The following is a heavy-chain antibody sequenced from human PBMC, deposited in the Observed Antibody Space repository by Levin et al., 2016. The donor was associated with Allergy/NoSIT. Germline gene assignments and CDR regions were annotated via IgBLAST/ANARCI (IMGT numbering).Heavy chain of an antibody. CDR3: VRGLHYLVRYYYGLDV. CDR1: GDTFSNYA. V-gene: IGHV1-69*13. J-gene: IGHJ6*02. D-gene: IGHD2-8*02. Sequence: SVKVSCKASGDTFSNYAISWVRQAPGQGLEWLGGSVSSLGTEKFAQKFQGRVTFTADESTSIDYMELTSLTSEDTAVYYCVRGLHYLVRYYYGLDVWGQGTTVTVSS. CDR2: SVSSLGTE.